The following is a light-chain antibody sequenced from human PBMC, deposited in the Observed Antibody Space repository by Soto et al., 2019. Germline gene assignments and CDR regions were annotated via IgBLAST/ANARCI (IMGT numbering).Light chain of an antibody. J-gene: IGKJ2*01. V-gene: IGKV1-39*01. CDR2: AAS. CDR3: QQSYSTPPYT. CDR1: QSISSY. Sequence: DIQMTQSPSSLSASVGDRVTITCRASQSISSYLNWYQTKPGKAPKLLIYAASSLQSGVPSRFSGSGSGTDFTLTISSLQPEDFATYYCQQSYSTPPYTFGQGTKLEIK.